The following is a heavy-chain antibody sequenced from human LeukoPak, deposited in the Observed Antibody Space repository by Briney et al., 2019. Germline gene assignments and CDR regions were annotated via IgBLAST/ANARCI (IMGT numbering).Heavy chain of an antibody. Sequence: GGSLRLSCAASEFTFSSYWMHWVRQAPGKGLVWVSGINSDGSSTSYADSVKGRFTISRDNAKNTLYLQMNSLRAEDTAVYYCARDDHYDSSGYYYGPFDYWGQGTLVTVSS. CDR1: EFTFSSYW. V-gene: IGHV3-74*01. CDR2: INSDGSST. CDR3: ARDDHYDSSGYYYGPFDY. D-gene: IGHD3-22*01. J-gene: IGHJ4*02.